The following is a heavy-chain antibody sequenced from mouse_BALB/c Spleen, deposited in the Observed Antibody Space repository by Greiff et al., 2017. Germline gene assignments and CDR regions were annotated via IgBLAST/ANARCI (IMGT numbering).Heavy chain of an antibody. J-gene: IGHJ4*01. CDR1: GFTFSSYA. CDR3: ARGEMDY. CDR2: ISSGGSYT. Sequence: EVQLVESGGGLVKPGGSLKLSCAASGFTFSSYAMSWVRQSPEKRLEWVAEISSGGSYTYYPDTVTGRFTISRDNAKNTLYLEMSSLRSEDTAMYYCARGEMDYWGQGTSVTVSS. V-gene: IGHV5-9-4*01.